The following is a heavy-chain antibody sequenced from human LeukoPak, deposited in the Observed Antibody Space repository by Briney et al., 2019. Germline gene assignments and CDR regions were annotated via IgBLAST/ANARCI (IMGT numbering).Heavy chain of an antibody. CDR3: AKVVGRGWYFDY. J-gene: IGHJ4*02. V-gene: IGHV3-30*02. Sequence: GGSLRLSCAASGFTFSSYSMHWVRQAPGKGLEWVAFIRYDGSNKYYADSVKGRFTISRDNSKNTLYLQMNSLRAEDTAVYYCAKVVGRGWYFDYWGQGTLVTVSS. CDR1: GFTFSSYS. CDR2: IRYDGSNK. D-gene: IGHD6-19*01.